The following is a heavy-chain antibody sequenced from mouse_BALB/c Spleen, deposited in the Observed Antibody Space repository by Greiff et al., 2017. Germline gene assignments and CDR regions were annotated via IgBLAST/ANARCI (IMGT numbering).Heavy chain of an antibody. Sequence: QVQLQQSGPGLVQPSQSLSITCTVSGFSLTSYGVHWVRQSPGKGLEWLGVIWSGGSTDYNAAFISRLSISKDNSKSQVFFKMNSLQADDTAIYYCARENDRYYYAMDYWGQGTSVTVSS. CDR3: ARENDRYYYAMDY. V-gene: IGHV2-4-1*01. J-gene: IGHJ4*01. D-gene: IGHD2-14*01. CDR2: IWSGGST. CDR1: GFSLTSYG.